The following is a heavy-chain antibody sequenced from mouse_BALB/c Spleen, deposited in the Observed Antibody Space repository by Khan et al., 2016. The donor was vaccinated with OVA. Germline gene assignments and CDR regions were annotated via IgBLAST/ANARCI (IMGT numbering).Heavy chain of an antibody. Sequence: QVQLKESGPGLVAPSQSLSITCTVSGFSLTGYGVNWVRQPPGKGLEWLGMIWGEGSTDYNSALKSRLSISKDNSKRQVFLKMNRLQSDDTAGYYWARDRGLGRAMDYWGQGTSVTVSS. CDR3: ARDRGLGRAMDY. J-gene: IGHJ4*01. CDR2: IWGEGST. CDR1: GFSLTGYG. D-gene: IGHD4-1*01. V-gene: IGHV2-6-7*01.